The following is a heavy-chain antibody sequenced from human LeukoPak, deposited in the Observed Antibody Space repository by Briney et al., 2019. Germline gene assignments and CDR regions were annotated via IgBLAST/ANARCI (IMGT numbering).Heavy chain of an antibody. V-gene: IGHV4-30-4*01. D-gene: IGHD1-26*01. Sequence: SLTLSLTCTVSGGSISSGGYSWSWIRKPPGKGPEWIGHIYESGNTYYNPSLKSRLTMFVDKSQSQFSLRLDSVTGADTAIYFCARDSAIVGAPFDYWGQGALVTVSS. J-gene: IGHJ4*02. CDR2: IYESGNT. CDR1: GGSISSGGYS. CDR3: ARDSAIVGAPFDY.